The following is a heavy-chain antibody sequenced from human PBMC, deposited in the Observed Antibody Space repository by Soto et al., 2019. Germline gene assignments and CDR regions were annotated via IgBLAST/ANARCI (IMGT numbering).Heavy chain of an antibody. CDR2: ITTSGDST. V-gene: IGHV3-23*01. CDR3: TKNYYFDN. Sequence: EVQLLQSGGGLVQPGGSLRLSCAASGFTFSSYAMSWVRQAPGKGLEWVSSITTSGDSTYYADSVKGRFTISRDNSKNTLSLQMNSLRAEDTPVYYCTKNYYFDNWGQGTLVTVSS. CDR1: GFTFSSYA. J-gene: IGHJ4*02.